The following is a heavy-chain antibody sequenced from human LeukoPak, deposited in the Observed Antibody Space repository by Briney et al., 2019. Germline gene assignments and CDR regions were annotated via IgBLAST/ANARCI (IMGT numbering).Heavy chain of an antibody. J-gene: IGHJ4*02. Sequence: GGSLRLSCAASGFTLDDYAMHWVRQAPGKGLEWVSGISWNSGSIGYADSVKGRFTISRDNAKNSLYLQMNSLRAEDTALYYCAKDFIPRIAVAGPPGYWGQGTLVTVSS. CDR1: GFTLDDYA. V-gene: IGHV3-9*01. CDR3: AKDFIPRIAVAGPPGY. D-gene: IGHD6-19*01. CDR2: ISWNSGSI.